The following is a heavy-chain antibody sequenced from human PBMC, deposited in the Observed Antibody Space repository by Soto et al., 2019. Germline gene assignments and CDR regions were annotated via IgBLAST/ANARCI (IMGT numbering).Heavy chain of an antibody. D-gene: IGHD1-26*01. CDR2: IYDSGST. CDR1: GGSISVYY. V-gene: IGHV4-59*01. CDR3: ARGVGSSPPRY. Sequence: SETLSLTCTISGGSISVYYWSWIRQPPGQALEWIGYIYDSGSTYYNPSLRSRVIISADTSKNQISLKLTSATAAATAVSYCARGVGSSPPRYWGRGTLVTGS. J-gene: IGHJ4*02.